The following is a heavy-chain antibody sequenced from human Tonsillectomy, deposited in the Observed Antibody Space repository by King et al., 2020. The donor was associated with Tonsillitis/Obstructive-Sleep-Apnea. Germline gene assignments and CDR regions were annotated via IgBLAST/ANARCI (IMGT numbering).Heavy chain of an antibody. CDR3: ARDWSYYGSGFDP. D-gene: IGHD3-10*01. CDR1: GFTVFSND. V-gene: IGHV3-53*01. CDR2: IYTGGST. J-gene: IGHJ5*02. Sequence: QLVQSGGGLIQPGGSLRLSCGVSGFTVFSNDISWVRQAPGKGLELVSVIYTGGSTYYADSVKGRFTISRDNSKNTVYLQMNSQRAEDTAFYYCARDWSYYGSGFDPWGQGTLVTVSS.